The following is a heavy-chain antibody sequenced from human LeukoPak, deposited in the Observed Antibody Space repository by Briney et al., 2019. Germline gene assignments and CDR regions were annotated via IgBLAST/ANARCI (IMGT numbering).Heavy chain of an antibody. J-gene: IGHJ4*02. CDR3: ARGWYYYGSGGHTQTLDY. CDR2: INHSGST. D-gene: IGHD3-10*01. V-gene: IGHV4-34*01. CDR1: GESFSGYY. Sequence: SETLSLTCAVYGESFSGYYWSWIRQPPGKGLEWIGEINHSGSTNYNPSLKSRVTISVDTSKNQFSLKLSSVTAADTAVYYCARGWYYYGSGGHTQTLDYWGQGTLVTVSS.